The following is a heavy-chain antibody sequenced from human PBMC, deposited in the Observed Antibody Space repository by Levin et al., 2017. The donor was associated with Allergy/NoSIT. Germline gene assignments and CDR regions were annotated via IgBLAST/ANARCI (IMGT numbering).Heavy chain of an antibody. J-gene: IGHJ4*02. CDR3: ARRGLYCSGGSCYYFDY. CDR2: IYPSDSDT. CDR1: GYSFTSYW. D-gene: IGHD2-15*01. Sequence: GESLKISCKGSGYSFTSYWIGWVRQMPGKGLEWMGIIYPSDSDTRYSPSFQGQVTMSADKSMTTAYLQWSSLTASDTAMYYCARRGLYCSGGSCYYFDYWGQGTLVTVSS. V-gene: IGHV5-51*01.